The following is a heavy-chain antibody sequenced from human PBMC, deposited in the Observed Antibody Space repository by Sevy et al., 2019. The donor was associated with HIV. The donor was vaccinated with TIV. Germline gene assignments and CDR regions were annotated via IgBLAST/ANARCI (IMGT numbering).Heavy chain of an antibody. CDR1: GGSISSGGYY. V-gene: IGHV4-31*03. J-gene: IGHJ3*02. Sequence: SETLSLTCTVSGGSISSGGYYWSWIRQHPGKGLEWIGYIYYSGSTYNPSLKSRVTISVDTSKNQFSLKLSSVTAADTAVYYCARIDCSGGSCYAYGLNDAFDIWGQGTMVTVSS. CDR3: ARIDCSGGSCYAYGLNDAFDI. D-gene: IGHD2-15*01. CDR2: IYYSGST.